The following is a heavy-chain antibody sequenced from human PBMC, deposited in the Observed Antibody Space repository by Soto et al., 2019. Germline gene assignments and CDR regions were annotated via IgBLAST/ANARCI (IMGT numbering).Heavy chain of an antibody. CDR2: ISSSGGGT. V-gene: IGHV3-23*01. D-gene: IGHD6-19*01. CDR1: GFTFSGYA. Sequence: PGGSLRLSCAASGFTFSGYAMSWVRQAPGKGLEWVSAISSSGGGTYYADSVKGRFTISRDNSKNTLYLQMNSLRAEDTAVYYCAKGYPSGKNFDYWGQGTLVTVSS. CDR3: AKGYPSGKNFDY. J-gene: IGHJ4*02.